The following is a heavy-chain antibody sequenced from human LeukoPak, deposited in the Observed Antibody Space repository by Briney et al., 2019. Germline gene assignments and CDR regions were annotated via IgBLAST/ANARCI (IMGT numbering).Heavy chain of an antibody. Sequence: GRSLRLSCAASGFTFSNYFMHWVRQAPGKGLEWVADIASDGSHTFYVESVKGRFTISRDNSKNTLYLQMNSLGPEDTAVYFCARERQDTVIHPGAFDIWGQGTMVTVSS. D-gene: IGHD2-21*02. CDR2: IASDGSHT. J-gene: IGHJ3*02. CDR3: ARERQDTVIHPGAFDI. V-gene: IGHV3-30-3*01. CDR1: GFTFSNYF.